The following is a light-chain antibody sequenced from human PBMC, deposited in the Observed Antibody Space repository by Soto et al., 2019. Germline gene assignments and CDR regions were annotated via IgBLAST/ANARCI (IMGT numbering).Light chain of an antibody. CDR1: QSLLHSNGYNY. Sequence: VVTQHTISLPVTPGEPASISCRSSQSLLHSNGYNYLDWYLQKPGQSPQLLIYLASNRASGVPDRFSGSGSGTDFTLTISSLQPEDSATYYCQQSDSMPWTFGQRTMAAIK. CDR3: QQSDSMPWT. V-gene: IGKV2-28*01. J-gene: IGKJ1*01. CDR2: LAS.